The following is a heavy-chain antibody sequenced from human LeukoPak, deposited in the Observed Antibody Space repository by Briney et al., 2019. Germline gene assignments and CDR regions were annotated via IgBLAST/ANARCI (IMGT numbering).Heavy chain of an antibody. CDR3: ARADTAMERSFDY. CDR1: GGTFSSYA. CDR2: IIPILGIA. D-gene: IGHD5-18*01. Sequence: SVKVSCKASGGTFSSYAISWVRQAPGQGLEWMGRIIPILGIANYAQKFQGRVTITADKSMSTAYMELSSLRSEDTAVYYCARADTAMERSFDYWGQGTLATVSS. J-gene: IGHJ4*02. V-gene: IGHV1-69*04.